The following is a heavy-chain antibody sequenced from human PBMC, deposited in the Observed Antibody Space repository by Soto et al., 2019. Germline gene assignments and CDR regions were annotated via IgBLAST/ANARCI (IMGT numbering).Heavy chain of an antibody. CDR2: ISAHNGNT. Sequence: QVHLVQSGAEVKKPGASVKVSCKASGYTFTSYGITWVRQAPGQGLEWMGWISAHNGNTDYAQKLQGRVIVTRDTSKSTAYMELRGLISDDTAVYYCARGRYGDCWGQVALVTVSS. CDR3: ARGRYGDC. D-gene: IGHD1-1*01. V-gene: IGHV1-18*01. CDR1: GYTFTSYG. J-gene: IGHJ4*02.